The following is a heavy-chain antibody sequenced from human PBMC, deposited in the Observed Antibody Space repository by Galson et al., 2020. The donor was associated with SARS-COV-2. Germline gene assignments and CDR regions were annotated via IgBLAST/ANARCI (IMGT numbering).Heavy chain of an antibody. V-gene: IGHV3-23*01. CDR1: GFTFNNND. J-gene: IGHJ4*02. Sequence: GESLKISCAASGFTFNNNDMTWVRQAPGHGLEWISAISGIDTGTTYADSVKGHFIISRDDSKNTLYLQMNNLRGDDTAVYYCAKVLRNWYLDYWGQGARVTVSS. CDR3: AKVLRNWYLDY. D-gene: IGHD1-1*01. CDR2: ISGIDTGT.